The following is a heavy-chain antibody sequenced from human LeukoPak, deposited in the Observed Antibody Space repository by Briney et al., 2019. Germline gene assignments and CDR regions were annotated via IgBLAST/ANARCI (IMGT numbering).Heavy chain of an antibody. CDR3: AIRPYGSGSTSSGS. J-gene: IGHJ5*02. V-gene: IGHV3-21*01. CDR1: GFTFSSYS. Sequence: PGGSLRPSCAASGFTFSSYSMNWVRQAPGKGLEWVSSISSSSSYIYYADSVKGRFTISRDNAKNSLYLQMNSLRAEDTAVYYCAIRPYGSGSTSSGSWGQGTLVTVSS. D-gene: IGHD3-10*01. CDR2: ISSSSSYI.